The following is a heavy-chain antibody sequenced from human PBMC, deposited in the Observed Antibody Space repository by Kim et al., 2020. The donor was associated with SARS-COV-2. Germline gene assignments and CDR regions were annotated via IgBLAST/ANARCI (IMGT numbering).Heavy chain of an antibody. Sequence: SETLSLTCTVSGGSISSSSYYWGWIRQPPGKGLEWIGSIYYSGSTYYNPSLKSRVTISVDTSKNQFSLKLSSVTAADTAVYYCARDPPRYFDYFRPGYYFDYWGQGTLVTVSS. D-gene: IGHD3-9*01. CDR2: IYYSGST. CDR1: GGSISSSSYY. J-gene: IGHJ4*02. V-gene: IGHV4-39*02. CDR3: ARDPPRYFDYFRPGYYFDY.